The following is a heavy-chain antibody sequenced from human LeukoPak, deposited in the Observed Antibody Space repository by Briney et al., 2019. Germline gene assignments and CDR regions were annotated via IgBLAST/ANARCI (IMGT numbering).Heavy chain of an antibody. CDR1: GYTFTSYA. V-gene: IGHV1-46*01. Sequence: ASVKVSCKASGYTFTSYAMHWVRQAPGQGLEWMGIINPSGGSTSYAQKFQGRVTMTRDTSTSTVYMELSSLRSEDTAVYYCAMSPRGYSGYGLSFGNWFDPWGQGTLVTVSS. J-gene: IGHJ5*02. CDR2: INPSGGST. CDR3: AMSPRGYSGYGLSFGNWFDP. D-gene: IGHD5-12*01.